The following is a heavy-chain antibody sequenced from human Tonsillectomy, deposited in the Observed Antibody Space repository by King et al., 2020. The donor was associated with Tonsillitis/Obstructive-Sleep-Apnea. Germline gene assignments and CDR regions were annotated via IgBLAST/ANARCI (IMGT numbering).Heavy chain of an antibody. D-gene: IGHD2-2*01. J-gene: IGHJ3*02. CDR1: GYQFISYY. Sequence: VQLVESGAEVKKPGASVKISCKTSGYQFISYYMHWVRQVPGQGLEWMGIFNPMTSSTRSAQKFQGRVTMTRDTATSTVHMELDSLGSEDTAVYYCAGDAYVGYARWPLDIWGQGTMVTASS. V-gene: IGHV1-46*01. CDR3: AGDAYVGYARWPLDI. CDR2: FNPMTSST.